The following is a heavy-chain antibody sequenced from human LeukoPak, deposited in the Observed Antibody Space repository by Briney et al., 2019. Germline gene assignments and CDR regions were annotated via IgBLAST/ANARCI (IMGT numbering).Heavy chain of an antibody. CDR3: ASELRWQPH. V-gene: IGHV1-8*01. J-gene: IGHJ4*02. D-gene: IGHD4-23*01. CDR2: MNPNSGNT. CDR1: GYTFINYD. Sequence: ASVKVSCKASGYTFINYDINWVRQATGQGLEWMGWMNPNSGNTGYAQRFQGRIIMTSDTSISTAYLELSSLRSEDTAVYYCASELRWQPHWGQGTLVTVSS.